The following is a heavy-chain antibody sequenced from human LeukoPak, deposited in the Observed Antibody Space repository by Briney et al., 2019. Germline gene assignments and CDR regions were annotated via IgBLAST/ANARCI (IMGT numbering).Heavy chain of an antibody. Sequence: PSETLSLTCAVYGGSFSGYYWSWIRQPPGKGLEWIGEINHSGSTNYNPSLKSRVTISVDTSKNQFSLKLSSVTAADTAVYYCARVGLPTVTHAPFDYWGQGTLVTVSS. CDR1: GGSFSGYY. V-gene: IGHV4-34*01. J-gene: IGHJ4*02. CDR2: INHSGST. CDR3: ARVGLPTVTHAPFDY. D-gene: IGHD4-17*01.